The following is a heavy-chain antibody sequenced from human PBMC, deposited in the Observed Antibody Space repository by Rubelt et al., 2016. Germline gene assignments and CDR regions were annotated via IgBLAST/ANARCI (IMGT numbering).Heavy chain of an antibody. CDR1: GGSISSYY. CDR2: IYYSGRT. Sequence: QVQLQESGPGLVKPSETLSLTCTVSGGSISSYYWSWIRQPPGKGLEWIGYIYYSGRTNYNPSLKRRVTVSVHTSKTQFSLKLGSVTAGATAVDYCARYGPGYNGSSDDGFDLWGQGTEVTVAS. V-gene: IGHV4-59*08. CDR3: ARYGPGYNGSSDDGFDL. J-gene: IGHJ3*01. D-gene: IGHD1-26*01.